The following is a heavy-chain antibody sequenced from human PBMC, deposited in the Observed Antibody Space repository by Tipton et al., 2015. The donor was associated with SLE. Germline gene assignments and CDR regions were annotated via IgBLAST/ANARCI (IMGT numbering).Heavy chain of an antibody. CDR2: IYFSGTT. D-gene: IGHD3-16*01. J-gene: IGHJ6*03. CDR1: GGSISSYY. CDR3: ARELPTMGDYMDV. Sequence: TLSLTCTVSGGSISSYYWSWIRQPPGKGLEWIGSIYFSGTTYYNPSLKSRVTILVDTSKNQFSLKVNSVTAADTAMYYCARELPTMGDYMDVWGKGTTVIVSS. V-gene: IGHV4-39*07.